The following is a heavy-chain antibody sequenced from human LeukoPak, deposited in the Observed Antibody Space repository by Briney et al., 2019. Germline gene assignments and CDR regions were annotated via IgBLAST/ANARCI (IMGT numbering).Heavy chain of an antibody. J-gene: IGHJ4*02. V-gene: IGHV3-30-3*02. CDR3: AKPPIAARPRIFDY. D-gene: IGHD6-6*01. Sequence: GGSLRLSCAASGFTFSRYAMHWVRLAPGRGLEGVTVISYDGSSKYYADSVKGRFTISRDNSKNTLYLQMNSLRAEDTAVYYCAKPPIAARPRIFDYWGQGTLVTVSS. CDR1: GFTFSRYA. CDR2: ISYDGSSK.